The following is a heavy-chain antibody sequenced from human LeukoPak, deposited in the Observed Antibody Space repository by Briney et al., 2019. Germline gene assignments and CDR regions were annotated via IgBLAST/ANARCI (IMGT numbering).Heavy chain of an antibody. Sequence: SETLSLTCTVSGGSISRSSYYWGWIRQPPGKGLEWIGTIYYSGSTYYNPSLKSRVTISVDTSKNQFSLKVSSVTAADTAVYYCARISGYRSNWSIDYWGQGTLVTVSS. J-gene: IGHJ4*02. V-gene: IGHV4-39*01. CDR2: IYYSGST. D-gene: IGHD6-13*01. CDR3: ARISGYRSNWSIDY. CDR1: GGSISRSSYY.